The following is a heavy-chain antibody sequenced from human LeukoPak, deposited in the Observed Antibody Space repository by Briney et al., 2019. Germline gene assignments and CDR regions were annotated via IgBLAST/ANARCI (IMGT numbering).Heavy chain of an antibody. CDR3: ARGPGSSGGAYVGDY. CDR2: LPPDELDI. D-gene: IGHD3-22*01. CDR1: GFTFTNYW. V-gene: IGHV3-74*01. J-gene: IGHJ4*01. Sequence: PGGSLRLSCAASGFTFTNYWMHWVRQAPGMGLVWVSRLPPDELDIIYADSVKGRFSISRDNAKSTLYLQMNGLRAEDTAVYYCARGPGSSGGAYVGDYWGHGTLVTVSS.